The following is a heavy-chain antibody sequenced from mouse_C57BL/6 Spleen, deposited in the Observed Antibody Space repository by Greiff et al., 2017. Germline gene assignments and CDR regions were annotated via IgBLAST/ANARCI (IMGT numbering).Heavy chain of an antibody. CDR2: IDPSDSYT. CDR1: GYTFTSYW. D-gene: IGHD1-1*01. V-gene: IGHV1-69*01. Sequence: QVQLQQSGAELVMPGASVKLSCKASGYTFTSYWMHWVKQRPGQGLEWIGEIDPSDSYTNYNQKFKGKSTLTVDKSSSTAYMQLSSLTSEDSAVYYCARDYGSSVDYWGQGTTLTVSS. CDR3: ARDYGSSVDY. J-gene: IGHJ2*01.